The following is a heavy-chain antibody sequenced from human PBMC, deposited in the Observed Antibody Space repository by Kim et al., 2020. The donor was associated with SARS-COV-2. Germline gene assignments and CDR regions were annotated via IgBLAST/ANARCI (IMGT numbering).Heavy chain of an antibody. CDR2: INHSGST. V-gene: IGHV4-34*01. CDR3: AALYYYDSSGYYSLRQNDAFDI. Sequence: SETLSLTCAVYGGSFSSYYWSWIRQPPGKGLEWIGEINHSGSTNYNPSLKSRVTISVDTSKNQFSLKLSSVTAADTAVYYCAALYYYDSSGYYSLRQNDAFDIRGQGTMVTVSS. J-gene: IGHJ3*02. CDR1: GGSFSSYY. D-gene: IGHD3-22*01.